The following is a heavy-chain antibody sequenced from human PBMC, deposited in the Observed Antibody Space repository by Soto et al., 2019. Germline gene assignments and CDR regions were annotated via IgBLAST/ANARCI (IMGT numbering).Heavy chain of an antibody. J-gene: IGHJ4*02. CDR1: GFSFSDYY. CDR2: IDFTSNSI. D-gene: IGHD6-13*01. V-gene: IGHV3-11*01. CDR3: ARDIEPPGLFFDY. Sequence: QVQLVESGGGLVKPGGSLRLSCAASGFSFSDYYMSWIRQAPGKGLEWVSYIDFTSNSIYYADSVKGRFTISRDNVKNSLYLQMNSLRAEDTAVYYCARDIEPPGLFFDYWGQGTLVTVSS.